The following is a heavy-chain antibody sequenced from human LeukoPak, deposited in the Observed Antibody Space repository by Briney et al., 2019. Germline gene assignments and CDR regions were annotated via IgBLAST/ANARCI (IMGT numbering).Heavy chain of an antibody. V-gene: IGHV3-20*04. D-gene: IGHD6-19*01. CDR2: INWNGDTT. CDR1: GFTLNDYG. CDR3: ARDFVAVSGTGNY. J-gene: IGHJ4*02. Sequence: GGSPRLSCAASGFTLNDYGMSWVRQAPGKGLEWVSGINWNGDTTSYADSVKGRLTISRDNARNFLYLQMNSLRAEDTALYYCARDFVAVSGTGNYWGQGTLVTVSS.